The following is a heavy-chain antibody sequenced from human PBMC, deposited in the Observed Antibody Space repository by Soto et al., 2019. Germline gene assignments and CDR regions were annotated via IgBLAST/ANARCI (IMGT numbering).Heavy chain of an antibody. Sequence: SETLSLTCTVSGGSISSYYWSWIRQPPGKGLEWIGYIYYSGSANYNPSLKSRVTISVDTSKNQLSLKLSSVTAADTAVYYCARLIDRDWFDPWGQGTLVTVSS. CDR1: GGSISSYY. CDR3: ARLIDRDWFDP. D-gene: IGHD3-22*01. V-gene: IGHV4-59*08. CDR2: IYYSGSA. J-gene: IGHJ5*02.